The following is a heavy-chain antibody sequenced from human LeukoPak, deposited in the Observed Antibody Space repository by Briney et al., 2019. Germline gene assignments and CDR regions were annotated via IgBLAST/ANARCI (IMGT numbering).Heavy chain of an antibody. D-gene: IGHD3-22*01. J-gene: IGHJ4*02. Sequence: KPGGSLRLSCAASGFTFSDYYMSWIRQAPGKGLEWVSYISSSGSTICYADSVKGRFTISRDNAKNSLYLQMNSLRAEDTAVYYRARAGSDNYYDSSGYNDYWGQGTLVTVSS. CDR1: GFTFSDYY. V-gene: IGHV3-11*01. CDR2: ISSSGSTI. CDR3: ARAGSDNYYDSSGYNDY.